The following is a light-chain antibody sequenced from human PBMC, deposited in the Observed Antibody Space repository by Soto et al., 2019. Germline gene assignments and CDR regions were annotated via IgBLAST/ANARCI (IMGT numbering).Light chain of an antibody. CDR2: DNN. J-gene: IGLJ1*01. CDR3: QSYDSSLSGSTV. V-gene: IGLV1-40*01. CDR1: ISNIWAGYD. Sequence: QSVLTQPPSVSRAPGHRFTISFTGTISNIWAGYDVHWYQQFSGTAPKLLIYDNNNRPSGVPDRFSAYKSGTSASLAITGLQAEDEADYYCQSYDSSLSGSTVFGTGTKATVL.